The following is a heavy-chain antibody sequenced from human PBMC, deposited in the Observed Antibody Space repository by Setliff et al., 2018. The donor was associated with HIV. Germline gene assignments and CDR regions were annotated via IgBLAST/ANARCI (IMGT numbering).Heavy chain of an antibody. CDR2: IYYSGTT. CDR1: GDSVSSASYY. CDR3: ASEAWTSYRSSSGYYYYYMDV. J-gene: IGHJ6*03. D-gene: IGHD6-6*01. V-gene: IGHV4-61*01. Sequence: LTWSVSGDSVSSASYYWSWIRQPPGKGLEWIGYIYYSGTTKYNPSLKSRVTISVDTSKNQFSLKLSSVTAADTAVYYCASEAWTSYRSSSGYYYYYMDVWGKGTTVTVSS.